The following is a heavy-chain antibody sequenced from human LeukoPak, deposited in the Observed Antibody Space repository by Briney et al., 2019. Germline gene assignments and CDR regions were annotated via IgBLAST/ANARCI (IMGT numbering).Heavy chain of an antibody. CDR2: IRYDGNNK. J-gene: IGHJ4*02. CDR3: AKVRYCSGVNCYPDDN. Sequence: PGGSLRLSCAASGFTLSSYAMSWVRQAPGKGLNWVAFIRYDGNNKYYADSVKGRFTISRDNSKNMLYLEMNSLSTEDTAVYYCAKVRYCSGVNCYPDDNWGQGTLVTVSS. V-gene: IGHV3-30*02. CDR1: GFTLSSYA. D-gene: IGHD2-15*01.